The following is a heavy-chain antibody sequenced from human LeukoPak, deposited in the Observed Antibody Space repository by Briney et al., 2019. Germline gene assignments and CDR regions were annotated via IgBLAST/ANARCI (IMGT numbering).Heavy chain of an antibody. CDR2: INHSEST. D-gene: IGHD2-8*01. J-gene: IGHJ5*02. Sequence: SETLSLTCAVYGGSFSDYYWSWIRQPSGKGLEWIGEINHSESTNYNSSLKSRVTISVDTSKNQVSLKLSSVSDADTAVYYCARRQYCTNGGCSFDPWGQGTLVTVSS. CDR1: GGSFSDYY. CDR3: ARRQYCTNGGCSFDP. V-gene: IGHV4-34*01.